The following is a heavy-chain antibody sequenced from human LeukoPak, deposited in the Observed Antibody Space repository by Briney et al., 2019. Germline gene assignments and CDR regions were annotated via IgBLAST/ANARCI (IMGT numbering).Heavy chain of an antibody. CDR2: IYYSGST. V-gene: IGHV4-59*13. Sequence: PSETLSLTCTVSGGSISSYYWSWIRQPPGTGLEWIGDIYYSGSTNYNPSLTSRVTISVDTSKNQFSLKLSSVTAADTAVYYCARGVSVRFLEWLLTGLYFDYWGQGTLVTVSS. CDR3: ARGVSVRFLEWLLTGLYFDY. D-gene: IGHD3-3*01. J-gene: IGHJ4*02. CDR1: GGSISSYY.